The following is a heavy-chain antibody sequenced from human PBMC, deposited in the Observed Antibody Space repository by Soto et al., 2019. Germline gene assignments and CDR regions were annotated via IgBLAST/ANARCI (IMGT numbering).Heavy chain of an antibody. CDR2: IYWDDDK. J-gene: IGHJ2*01. CDR1: GFSLSTSGVG. V-gene: IGHV2-5*02. D-gene: IGHD3-10*01. Sequence: QITLKESGPTLVKPTQTLTLTCTFSGFSLSTSGVGVGWIRQPPGKALEWLALIYWDDDKRYSPSLKSRLTITKDTSKNQVVLTMTNMDPVDTATYYCAHSPILPLSDGWCFDLWGRGTLVTVSS. CDR3: AHSPILPLSDGWCFDL.